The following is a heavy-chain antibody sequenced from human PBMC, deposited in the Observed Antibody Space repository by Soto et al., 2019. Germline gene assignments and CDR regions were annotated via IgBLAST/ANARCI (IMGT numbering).Heavy chain of an antibody. V-gene: IGHV5-10-1*01. D-gene: IGHD3-22*01. CDR1: GYSFTSYW. CDR3: ARRTGYYDSSGYYQYFDY. CDR2: IDPSDSYT. J-gene: IGHJ4*02. Sequence: PGESLKISCKGSGYSFTSYWISWVRQMPGKGLEWMGRIDPSDSYTNYSPSFQGHVTISADKSISTAYLQWSSLKASDTTMYYCARRTGYYDSSGYYQYFDYWGQGTLVTVSS.